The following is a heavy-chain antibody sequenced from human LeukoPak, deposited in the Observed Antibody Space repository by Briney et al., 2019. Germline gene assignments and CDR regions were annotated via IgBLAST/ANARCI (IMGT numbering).Heavy chain of an antibody. V-gene: IGHV3-7*01. CDR2: IKQDGTEK. Sequence: GGSLRLSCAASGFTFSNYWMGWVRQAPGKGLEWVAKIKQDGTEKYYGDSVRGRFTISRDNPKKSLFLQMNSLRLDDTAVYYCAREGGNGGNDFWGQGILVTVS. CDR1: GFTFSNYW. D-gene: IGHD4-23*01. J-gene: IGHJ4*02. CDR3: AREGGNGGNDF.